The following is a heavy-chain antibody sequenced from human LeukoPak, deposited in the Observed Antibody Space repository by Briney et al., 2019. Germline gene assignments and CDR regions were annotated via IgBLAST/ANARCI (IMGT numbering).Heavy chain of an antibody. CDR1: GFTFSSYW. J-gene: IGHJ4*02. D-gene: IGHD3-16*01. Sequence: PGESLRLSCAASGFTFSSYWMHWVRQAPGKGLVWVSRISTDGSSAIHADSVKGRFTISRDNAKNTLYLQMNSLRAEDTAVYYCARVNVCPRCHFDYWGQGTLVTVTS. V-gene: IGHV3-74*01. CDR2: ISTDGSSA. CDR3: ARVNVCPRCHFDY.